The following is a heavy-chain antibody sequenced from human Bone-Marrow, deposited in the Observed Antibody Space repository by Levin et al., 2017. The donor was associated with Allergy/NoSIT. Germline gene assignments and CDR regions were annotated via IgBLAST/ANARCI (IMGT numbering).Heavy chain of an antibody. J-gene: IGHJ4*02. CDR2: ISGSGGST. D-gene: IGHD5-18*01. CDR1: GFTFSSYA. Sequence: AGGSLRLSCAASGFTFSSYAMSWVRQAPGKGLEWVSPISGSGGSTYYADSVKGRFTVSRDNSKNTLYLQMNSLRAEDTAVYFCAKLVRGYSYADFDYWGQGTLVTVSS. CDR3: AKLVRGYSYADFDY. V-gene: IGHV3-23*01.